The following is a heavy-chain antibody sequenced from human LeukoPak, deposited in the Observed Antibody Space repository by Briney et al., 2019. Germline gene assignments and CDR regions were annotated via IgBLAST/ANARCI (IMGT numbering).Heavy chain of an antibody. V-gene: IGHV3-30-3*01. J-gene: IGHJ4*02. CDR3: ARDRGYGGNPFDY. D-gene: IGHD4-23*01. Sequence: PGGSLRLSCAASGFTFSSCAMHWVRQAPGKGLEWVAVISYDGSNKYYADSVKGRFTISRDNSKNTLYLQMNSLRAEDTAVYYCARDRGYGGNPFDYWGQGTLVTVSS. CDR2: ISYDGSNK. CDR1: GFTFSSCA.